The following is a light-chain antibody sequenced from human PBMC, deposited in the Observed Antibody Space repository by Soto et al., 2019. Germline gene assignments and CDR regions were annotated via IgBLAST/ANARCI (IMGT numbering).Light chain of an antibody. J-gene: IGKJ3*01. Sequence: IPLTQSPSSLSASVGDRVTITCRAGQGISSYLAWYQQKPGKAPKLLIYAASTLQSGVPSRFSGSGSGTDFTLTISSLQPEDFATYYCQQLNSYPITFGPGTKVDIK. CDR3: QQLNSYPIT. CDR1: QGISSY. CDR2: AAS. V-gene: IGKV1-9*01.